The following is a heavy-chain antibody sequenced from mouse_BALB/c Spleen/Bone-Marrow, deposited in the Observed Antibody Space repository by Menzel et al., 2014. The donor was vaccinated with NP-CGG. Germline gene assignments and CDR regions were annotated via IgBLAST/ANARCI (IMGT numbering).Heavy chain of an antibody. Sequence: VHLVESGAELVRPGTPAKLSCKASGYTFTSYWMNWVKQRPGRGLEWIGRIDPSDGETHYNQKFKDKATLTVDKSSSTAYIQLSSLTSEDSAVYYCARWGAYFDYWGQGTTLTVSS. CDR1: GYTFTSYW. CDR3: ARWGAYFDY. CDR2: IDPSDGET. J-gene: IGHJ2*01. V-gene: IGHV1-61*01.